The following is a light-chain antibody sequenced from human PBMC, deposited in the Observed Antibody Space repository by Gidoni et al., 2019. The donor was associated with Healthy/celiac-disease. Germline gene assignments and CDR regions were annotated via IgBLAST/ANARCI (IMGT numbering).Light chain of an antibody. CDR3: QQWYT. CDR1: QSVSSSY. J-gene: IGKJ2*01. V-gene: IGKV3-20*01. CDR2: GAS. Sequence: QSVSSSYLAWYQQKPGQAPRLLIYGASSRATGIPDRFSGSGSGTDFTLTISRLEPEDFAVYYCQQWYTFGQGTKLEIK.